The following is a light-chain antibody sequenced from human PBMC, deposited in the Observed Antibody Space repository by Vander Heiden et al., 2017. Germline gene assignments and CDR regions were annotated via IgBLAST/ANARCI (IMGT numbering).Light chain of an antibody. CDR3: MQALQTPTT. Sequence: IAMTQSPLSLPVTPGEPASISCRSSQSLLHSNGYNYLDWYLQKPGQSPQLVIYLGSNRASGVPDRFSGSGSGTDFTLKISRVQAEDVGVYYCMQALQTPTTFGQGTKVEIK. V-gene: IGKV2-28*01. CDR2: LGS. CDR1: QSLLHSNGYNY. J-gene: IGKJ1*01.